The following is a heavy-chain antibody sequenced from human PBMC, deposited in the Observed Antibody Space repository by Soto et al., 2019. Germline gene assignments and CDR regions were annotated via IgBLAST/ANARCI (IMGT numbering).Heavy chain of an antibody. CDR2: IYPGDSDT. CDR3: ARSSTVTQPPSYYYSGMDV. V-gene: IGHV5-51*01. J-gene: IGHJ6*02. CDR1: GYNFTNYW. Sequence: GESLKISCKGSGYNFTNYWIGWVRQMPGKGLESMGIIYPGDSDTRYSPSFQGQVTISADKSISTAYLQWSSLKASDTAMYYWARSSTVTQPPSYYYSGMDVWGQGTTLTVSS. D-gene: IGHD4-17*01.